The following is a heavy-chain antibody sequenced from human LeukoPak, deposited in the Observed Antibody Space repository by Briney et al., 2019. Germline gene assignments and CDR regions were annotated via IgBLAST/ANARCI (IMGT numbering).Heavy chain of an antibody. Sequence: SETLSLTCAVYGGSFSGYYWSWIRQPPGKGLEWIGSIYYSGSTYYNPSLKSRVTISVDTSKNQFSLRLTSVTAADTAVYYCARQTGSGLFILPGGQGTLVTVSS. V-gene: IGHV4-34*01. CDR3: ARQTGSGLFILP. J-gene: IGHJ4*02. D-gene: IGHD3/OR15-3a*01. CDR1: GGSFSGYY. CDR2: IYYSGST.